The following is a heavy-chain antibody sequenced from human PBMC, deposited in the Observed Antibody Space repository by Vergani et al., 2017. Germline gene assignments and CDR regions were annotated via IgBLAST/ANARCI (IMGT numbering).Heavy chain of an antibody. CDR3: AREELESRYKYGLDV. J-gene: IGHJ6*02. CDR2: MNTKSGSL. V-gene: IGHV7-4-1*02. D-gene: IGHD1-7*01. CDR1: GYTFTKYA. Sequence: QVQLVQSGSELQTSGASVKVSCKASGYTFTKYAINWVRQAPGQGLEWVGWMNTKSGSLTYAQGFTGRFLFSLDTSVSTAYLQISSLKADDTAVYYCAREELESRYKYGLDVWGQGTTVTASS.